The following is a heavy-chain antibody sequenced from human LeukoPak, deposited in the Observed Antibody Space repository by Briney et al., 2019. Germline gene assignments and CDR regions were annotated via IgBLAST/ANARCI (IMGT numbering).Heavy chain of an antibody. J-gene: IGHJ4*02. Sequence: AETLSLTCAVYGGSFSGYYWSWIRQPPGKGLEWIGEMNHSGRTTYNPSLKSRVTISVNTSKNQFSLKLSSVTAADTAVYYCARDVRRITQSVFDYWGQGTLVTVSS. CDR2: MNHSGRT. CDR1: GGSFSGYY. D-gene: IGHD3-10*01. CDR3: ARDVRRITQSVFDY. V-gene: IGHV4-34*01.